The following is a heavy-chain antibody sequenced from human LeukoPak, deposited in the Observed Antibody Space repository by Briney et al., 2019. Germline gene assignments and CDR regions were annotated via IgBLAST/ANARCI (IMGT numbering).Heavy chain of an antibody. CDR3: ARVRRVGATPFDY. D-gene: IGHD1-26*01. CDR2: FYHSGST. CDR1: GYSISSGYY. V-gene: IGHV4-38-2*02. J-gene: IGHJ4*02. Sequence: SETLSLTCTVSGYSISSGYYWGWVRQPPGKGLEWIGSFYHSGSTYYNPSLKSRVTISLDTSKNQFSLKLSSVTAADTAVYYCARVRRVGATPFDYWGQGTLVTVSS.